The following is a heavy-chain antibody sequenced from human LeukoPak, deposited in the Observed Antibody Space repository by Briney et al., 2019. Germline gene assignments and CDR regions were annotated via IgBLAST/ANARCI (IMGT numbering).Heavy chain of an antibody. Sequence: GGSLRLSCAASGFTFSSSAMNWVRQAPGKGLEWVSYISSSSGAIYYADSVKGRFTISRDNSKNTLYLQMNSLRADDTAVYSCARTYGSGSYYRDYYMDFWGKGTTVTVSS. CDR2: ISSSSGAI. D-gene: IGHD3-10*01. J-gene: IGHJ6*03. V-gene: IGHV3-48*01. CDR1: GFTFSSSA. CDR3: ARTYGSGSYYRDYYMDF.